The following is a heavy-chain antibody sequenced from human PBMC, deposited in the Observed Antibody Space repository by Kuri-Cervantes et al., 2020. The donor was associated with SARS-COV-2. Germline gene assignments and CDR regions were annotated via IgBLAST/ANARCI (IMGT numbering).Heavy chain of an antibody. J-gene: IGHJ4*02. CDR3: ANPAYCGGDCYSDY. D-gene: IGHD2-21*02. Sequence: GESLKISCAASGFTFSSYGMHWVRQAPGKGLEWVAFIRYDGSNKYYAGSVKGRFTISRDNSKNTLYLQMNSLRAEDTAVYYCANPAYCGGDCYSDYWGQGTLVTVSS. CDR2: IRYDGSNK. V-gene: IGHV3-30*02. CDR1: GFTFSSYG.